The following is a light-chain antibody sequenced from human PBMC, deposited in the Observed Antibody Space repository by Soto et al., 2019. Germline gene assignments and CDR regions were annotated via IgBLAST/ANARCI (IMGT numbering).Light chain of an antibody. V-gene: IGKV3-15*01. J-gene: IGKJ1*01. Sequence: EIVMTQSPATLSVSPGERATLSCRASQSVSSNLAWYQQKPGQAPRLLIYGASPRATGIPARFSGSGSGTEFTLTISSLQSEDVAVYYCQQYNNWPQTFGQGTKVEIK. CDR1: QSVSSN. CDR2: GAS. CDR3: QQYNNWPQT.